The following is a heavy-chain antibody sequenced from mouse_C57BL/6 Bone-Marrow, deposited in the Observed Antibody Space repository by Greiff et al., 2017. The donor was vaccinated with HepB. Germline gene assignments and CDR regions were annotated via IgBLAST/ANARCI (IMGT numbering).Heavy chain of an antibody. CDR1: GFTFSSYA. Sequence: EVQGVESGGGLVKPGGSLKLSCAASGFTFSSYAMSWVRQTPEKRLEWVATISDGGSYTYYPDNVKGRFTITRDNAKNNLYLQMSHLKSEDTAMYYCAREGGGVFGYWGQGTTLTVSS. CDR3: AREGGGVFGY. D-gene: IGHD1-1*02. CDR2: ISDGGSYT. V-gene: IGHV5-4*01. J-gene: IGHJ2*01.